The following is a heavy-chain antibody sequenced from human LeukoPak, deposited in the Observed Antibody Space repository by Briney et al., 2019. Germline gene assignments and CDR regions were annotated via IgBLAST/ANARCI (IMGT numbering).Heavy chain of an antibody. J-gene: IGHJ6*02. CDR3: ARGHRDRYGMDV. CDR1: GFTFSSYW. V-gene: IGHV3-74*01. Sequence: GGSLRLSCAASGFTFSSYWMHWVRQAPGKGLVWVSRINSDGSSTSYADSVKGRFTISRDNAKNTLYLQMHSLRVEDTAMYYCARGHRDRYGMDVWGQGTTVTVSS. CDR2: INSDGSST.